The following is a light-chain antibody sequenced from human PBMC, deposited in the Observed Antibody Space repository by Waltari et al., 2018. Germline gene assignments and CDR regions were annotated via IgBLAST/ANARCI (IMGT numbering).Light chain of an antibody. CDR3: QQYGRSWNT. J-gene: IGKJ2*01. Sequence: DIVFTQSPGTLSLSPGEGATLSCRASQSVSSSSLAWYPQKPGQAPRLLLHDASSRATGIADRFSGSGSGTDFTLTIDRLEPEDFAVYYCQQYGRSWNTFGQGTKLEI. V-gene: IGKV3-20*01. CDR1: QSVSSSS. CDR2: DAS.